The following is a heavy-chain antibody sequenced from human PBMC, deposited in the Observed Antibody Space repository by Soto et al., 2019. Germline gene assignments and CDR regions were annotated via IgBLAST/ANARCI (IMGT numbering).Heavy chain of an antibody. CDR2: IWYDGSNK. CDR3: ARDRITIFGVVQPNWFDP. D-gene: IGHD3-3*01. CDR1: GFTFSSYG. J-gene: IGHJ5*02. Sequence: QVQLVESGGGVVQPGRSLRLSCAASGFTFSSYGMHWVRQAPGTGLEWVAVIWYDGSNKYYADSVKGRFTISRDNSTNTMYLQMNSLRAEDTAVYYCARDRITIFGVVQPNWFDPWGQGTLVTVSS. V-gene: IGHV3-33*01.